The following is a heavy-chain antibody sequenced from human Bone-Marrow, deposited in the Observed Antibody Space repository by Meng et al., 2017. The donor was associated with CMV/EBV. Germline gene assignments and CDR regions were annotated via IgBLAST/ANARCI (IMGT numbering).Heavy chain of an antibody. V-gene: IGHV1-2*02. CDR2: INPNSGGT. D-gene: IGHD6-6*01. J-gene: IGHJ6*02. CDR3: ARDQSSSSGYYYGMDV. CDR1: GGTFSSYA. Sequence: ASVKVSCKASGGTFSSYAISWVRQAPGQGLEWMGGINPNSGGTNYAQKFQGRVTMTRDTSISTAYMELSRLRSDDTAVYYCARDQSSSSGYYYGMDVWGQGTTVTVSS.